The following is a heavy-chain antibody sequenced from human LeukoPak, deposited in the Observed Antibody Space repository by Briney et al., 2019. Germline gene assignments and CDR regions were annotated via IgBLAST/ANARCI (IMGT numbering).Heavy chain of an antibody. CDR3: ARGPIITMVRGGQWYYYMDV. D-gene: IGHD3-10*01. CDR1: GYTFTSYG. J-gene: IGHJ6*03. V-gene: IGHV1-18*01. CDR2: ISAYNGNT. Sequence: GASVKVSCKASGYTFTSYGISWVRQAPGQGLEWMGWISAYNGNTNYAQKLQGRVTITRDNATSTVYMELSSLRSEDTAVYYCARGPIITMVRGGQWYYYMDVWGKGTTVTISS.